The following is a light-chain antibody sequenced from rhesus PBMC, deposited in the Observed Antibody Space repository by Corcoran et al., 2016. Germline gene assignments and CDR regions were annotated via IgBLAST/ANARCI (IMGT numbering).Light chain of an antibody. V-gene: IGKV3-24*04. CDR1: QSVGSH. Sequence: ETVVTQSPATLSLSPGERATLSCRASQSVGSHLAWYQQKPGQAPRLLNYGVFSRATGIPDRFSGSGSGTDFTLTISRLGPEDVGVYSCQPSSNLWTFGRGTKVDIQ. J-gene: IGKJ1*01. CDR3: QPSSNLWT. CDR2: GVF.